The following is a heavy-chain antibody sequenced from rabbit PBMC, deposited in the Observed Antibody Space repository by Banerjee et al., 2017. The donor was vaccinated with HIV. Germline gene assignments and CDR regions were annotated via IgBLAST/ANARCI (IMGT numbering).Heavy chain of an antibody. CDR1: GIALSSSG. J-gene: IGHJ4*01. V-gene: IGHV1S47*01. CDR3: ARVSVWYYFNL. Sequence: QEQLVESGGGLVTLGGSLKLSCKASGIALSSSGVRWVRQAPGKGLEWIGYIDPVFGSTYYASWVNGRFTISRSTSLNTVDLKMTSLTAADTATYFCARVSVWYYFNLWGQGTLVTVS. CDR2: IDPVFGST. D-gene: IGHD2-1*01.